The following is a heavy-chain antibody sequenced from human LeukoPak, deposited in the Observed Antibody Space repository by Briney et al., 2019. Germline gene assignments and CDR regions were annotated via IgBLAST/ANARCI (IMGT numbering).Heavy chain of an antibody. Sequence: SETQSLTCTVSGGSISSYYWSWIRQPPGKGLEWIGYIYYSGSTNYNPSLKSRVTISVDTSKNQFSLKLSSVTAADTAVYYCARAIYSSSSYYFDYWGQGTLVTVSP. J-gene: IGHJ4*02. V-gene: IGHV4-59*01. CDR2: IYYSGST. CDR1: GGSISSYY. CDR3: ARAIYSSSSYYFDY. D-gene: IGHD6-6*01.